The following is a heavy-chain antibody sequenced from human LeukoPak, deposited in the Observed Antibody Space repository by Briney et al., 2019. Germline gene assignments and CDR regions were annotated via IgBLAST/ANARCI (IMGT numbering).Heavy chain of an antibody. D-gene: IGHD3-22*01. Sequence: GASVKVSCKASGYTFTNYDINWVRQATGQGLEWMGWMNPNSGDTGYAQKFQGRVTMTRSTSISTAYMELGSLRSEDTAVYYCARGSNYYDTNTLSAHIHHWGQGTLVTVSS. J-gene: IGHJ1*01. V-gene: IGHV1-8*01. CDR3: ARGSNYYDTNTLSAHIHH. CDR1: GYTFTNYD. CDR2: MNPNSGDT.